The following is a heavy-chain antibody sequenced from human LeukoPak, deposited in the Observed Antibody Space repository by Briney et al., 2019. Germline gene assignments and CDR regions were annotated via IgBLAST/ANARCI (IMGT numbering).Heavy chain of an antibody. CDR1: GYTFTGYY. CDR3: ARVAEDGSGSSNWFDP. D-gene: IGHD3-10*01. J-gene: IGHJ5*02. Sequence: ASVKVSCKASGYTFTGYYMHWVRQAPGQGLEWMGWINPNSGGTNYAQKFQGRVTMTRDTSISTAYMELRSLRSDDTAVYYCARVAEDGSGSSNWFDPWGQGTLVTVSS. CDR2: INPNSGGT. V-gene: IGHV1-2*02.